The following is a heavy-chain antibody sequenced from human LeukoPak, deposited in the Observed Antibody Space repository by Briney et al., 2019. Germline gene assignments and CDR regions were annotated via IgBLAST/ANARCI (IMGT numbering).Heavy chain of an antibody. V-gene: IGHV3-30*04. Sequence: PGGSLRLSCAASGFTFSSYAMHWVRQAPGKGLEWVAVISYDGSNKYYADSVKGRFTISRDNSKNTLYLQMNSLKTEDTAVYYCTTVPPVVVVPAAMGYYYYYYMDVWGKGTTVTISS. D-gene: IGHD2-2*01. CDR2: ISYDGSNK. CDR3: TTVPPVVVVPAAMGYYYYYYMDV. J-gene: IGHJ6*03. CDR1: GFTFSSYA.